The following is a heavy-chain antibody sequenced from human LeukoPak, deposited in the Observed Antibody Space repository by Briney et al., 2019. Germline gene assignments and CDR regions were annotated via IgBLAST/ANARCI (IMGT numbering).Heavy chain of an antibody. J-gene: IGHJ3*02. CDR3: ASEYRSHDAFDI. Sequence: SETLSLTCDVYGGSFSGYYWSWIRQPPGKGLEWIGEINHSGSTNYNPSLKSRVTISLDTSKNQFSLKLTSVTAADTAVYYCASEYRSHDAFDIWGQGTMVTVSS. CDR1: GGSFSGYY. D-gene: IGHD2-15*01. CDR2: INHSGST. V-gene: IGHV4-34*01.